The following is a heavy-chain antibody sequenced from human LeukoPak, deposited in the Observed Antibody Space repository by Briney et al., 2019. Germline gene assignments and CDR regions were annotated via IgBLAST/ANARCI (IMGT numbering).Heavy chain of an antibody. J-gene: IGHJ4*02. CDR2: SKSKTDGGTT. CDR1: GFTFSNAW. Sequence: GGSLRLSCAASGFTFSNAWVTWVRQAPGKGLEWVGRSKSKTDGGTTDYGAPVKGRFSISRDDSKSTLYLQMNSLKTEDTAVYYCATDGYCSGGSCYSYDNWGQGALVTVSS. CDR3: ATDGYCSGGSCYSYDN. V-gene: IGHV3-15*01. D-gene: IGHD2-15*01.